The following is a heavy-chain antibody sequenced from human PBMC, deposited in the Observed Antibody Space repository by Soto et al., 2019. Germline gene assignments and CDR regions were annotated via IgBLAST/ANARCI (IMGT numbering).Heavy chain of an antibody. CDR3: AKSTNYDSSGYYYPRAPNYYYYYGMDV. J-gene: IGHJ6*02. V-gene: IGHV3-23*01. CDR1: GFTFSSYA. D-gene: IGHD3-22*01. CDR2: ISGSGGST. Sequence: GGSLRLSCAASGFTFSSYAMSWVRQAPGKGLEWVSAISGSGGSTYYADSVKGRFTISRDNSKNTLYLQMNSLRAEDTAVYYCAKSTNYDSSGYYYPRAPNYYYYYGMDVWGQGTTVTVSS.